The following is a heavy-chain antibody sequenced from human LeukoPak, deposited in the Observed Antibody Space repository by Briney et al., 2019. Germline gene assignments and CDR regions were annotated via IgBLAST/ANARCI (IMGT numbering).Heavy chain of an antibody. D-gene: IGHD6-19*01. Sequence: GGSLRLSCAASGFTFSSYAMSWVRQAPGKGLEWVSAISGSGGSTYYADSVKGRFTISRDNSKNTLYLQMNSLRAEDTAVYYCAKVYVTSSGWYVGYYYGMDVWGQGTTVTVSS. CDR3: AKVYVTSSGWYVGYYYGMDV. CDR2: ISGSGGST. CDR1: GFTFSSYA. J-gene: IGHJ6*02. V-gene: IGHV3-23*01.